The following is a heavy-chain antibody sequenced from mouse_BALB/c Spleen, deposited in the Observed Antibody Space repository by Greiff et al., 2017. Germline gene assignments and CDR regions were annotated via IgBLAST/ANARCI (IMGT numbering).Heavy chain of an antibody. CDR2: ISSGGGST. Sequence: EVMLVESGGGLVKPGESMKLSCAASGFAFSSYDMSWVRQTPDKRLEWVAYISSGGGSTYYPDTVKGRFTISRDNAKNTLYLQMSSLKSEDTAMYYCARHRYDEGFAYWGQGTLVTVSA. V-gene: IGHV5-12-1*01. CDR3: ARHRYDEGFAY. CDR1: GFAFSSYD. J-gene: IGHJ3*01. D-gene: IGHD2-14*01.